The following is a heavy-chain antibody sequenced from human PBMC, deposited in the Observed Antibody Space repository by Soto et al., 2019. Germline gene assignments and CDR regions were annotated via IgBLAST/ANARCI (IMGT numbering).Heavy chain of an antibody. V-gene: IGHV4-34*01. J-gene: IGHJ6*02. Sequence: SETLSLTCAVYGGSFSGYYWSWIRQPPGKGLEWIGEINHSGSTNYNPSLKSRVTISVDTSKNQFSLKLSSVTAADTAVYYCARVRYYDILTGYYNSCGMDVWGQGPTVTVSS. D-gene: IGHD3-9*01. CDR3: ARVRYYDILTGYYNSCGMDV. CDR1: GGSFSGYY. CDR2: INHSGST.